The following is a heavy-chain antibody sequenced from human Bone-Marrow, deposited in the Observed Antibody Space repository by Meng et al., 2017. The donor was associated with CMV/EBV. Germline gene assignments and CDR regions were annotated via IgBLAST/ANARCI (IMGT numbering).Heavy chain of an antibody. CDR3: ARHCSSTSCYTDYFDY. CDR2: IYYSGST. Sequence: SEPLSPPCTVSGGSISSGDYYWSWIRQPPGKGLEWIGYIYYSGSTYYNPSLKSRVTISVDTSKNQFPLKLSSVTAADTAVYYCARHCSSTSCYTDYFDYWGQGTLVTVSS. V-gene: IGHV4-30-4*08. CDR1: GGSISSGDYY. J-gene: IGHJ4*02. D-gene: IGHD2-2*02.